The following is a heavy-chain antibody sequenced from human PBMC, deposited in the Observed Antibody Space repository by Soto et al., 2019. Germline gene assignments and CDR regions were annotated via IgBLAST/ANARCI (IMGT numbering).Heavy chain of an antibody. CDR1: GYTISDFD. CDR3: ARGNPFNYAGFDV. D-gene: IGHD3-16*01. V-gene: IGHV1-8*01. J-gene: IGHJ6*02. CDR2: MNAKSGDT. Sequence: QAHLEQSGAEVKRPGASVTVSYKASGYTISDFDINWLRQAAGQGPEWMGWMNAKSGDTFSAQRFQGKFSMTWDTSLNTAYMEVGSLTSDDAAIYYCARGNPFNYAGFDVWGQGTTVAVSS.